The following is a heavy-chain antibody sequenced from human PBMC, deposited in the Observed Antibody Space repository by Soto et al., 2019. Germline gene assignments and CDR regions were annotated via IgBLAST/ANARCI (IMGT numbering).Heavy chain of an antibody. J-gene: IGHJ4*02. CDR2: ISYDGSNK. CDR3: AKDSSSSDRTFDY. V-gene: IGHV3-30*18. Sequence: QVQLVESGGGVVQPGRSLRLSCAASGFTFSSYGMHWVRQAPGKGLEWVAVISYDGSNKYYADSVKGRFTISRDNSKNTLYLQMNSLRAEDTAVYYCAKDSSSSDRTFDYWGQGTLVTVSS. D-gene: IGHD6-6*01. CDR1: GFTFSSYG.